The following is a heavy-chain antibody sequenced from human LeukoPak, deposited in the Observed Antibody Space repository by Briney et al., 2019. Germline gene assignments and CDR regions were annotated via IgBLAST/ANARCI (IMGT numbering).Heavy chain of an antibody. V-gene: IGHV1-69*04. CDR2: IIPILGIA. CDR1: GGTFSSYA. CDR3: ARAEWEHQPPYSYYGMDV. Sequence: SVKVSCKASGGTFSSYAISWVRQAPGQGLEWMGRIIPILGIANYAQKFQGRVTITADKSTSTAYMELSSLRSEDTAVYYCARAEWEHQPPYSYYGMDVWGQGTTVTVSS. D-gene: IGHD1-26*01. J-gene: IGHJ6*02.